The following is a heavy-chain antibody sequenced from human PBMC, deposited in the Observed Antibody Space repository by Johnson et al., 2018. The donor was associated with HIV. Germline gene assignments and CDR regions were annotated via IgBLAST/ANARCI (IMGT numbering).Heavy chain of an antibody. CDR3: AKVVTSSSSWQDDAFDI. CDR2: IYGGGTT. CDR1: GFTVSSNY. J-gene: IGHJ3*02. V-gene: IGHV3-66*01. Sequence: VQLVESGGGLVQPGGSLRLSCAASGFTVSSNYMNWVRQAPGKGLEWVSLIYGGGTTYYADSVKGRLPISRDNSKNTLYLEMNSLRVEDTAVYYCAKVVTSSSSWQDDAFDIWGQGTMVTVSS. D-gene: IGHD6-13*01.